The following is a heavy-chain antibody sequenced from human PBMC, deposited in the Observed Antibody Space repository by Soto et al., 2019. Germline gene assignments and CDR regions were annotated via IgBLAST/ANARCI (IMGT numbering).Heavy chain of an antibody. Sequence: GGSLRLSCAASGFSFNIYGMHWVRQAPGKGLEWVAVISYDGTKKYYADSVKGRLTISRDNSKNTLYLQMNSLRIEDTAVYYCARELERVFDYWGQGTLVTVSS. CDR3: ARELERVFDY. V-gene: IGHV3-30*03. CDR2: ISYDGTKK. J-gene: IGHJ4*02. CDR1: GFSFNIYG. D-gene: IGHD1-1*01.